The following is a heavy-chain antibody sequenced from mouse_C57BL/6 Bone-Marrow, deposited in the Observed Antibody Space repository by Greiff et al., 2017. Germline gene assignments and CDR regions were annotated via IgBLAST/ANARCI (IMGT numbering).Heavy chain of an antibody. CDR3: ARGGWLRRGRFDY. CDR1: GYTFTDHT. D-gene: IGHD2-2*01. Sequence: VQLQQSDAELVKPGASVKISCTVSGYTFTDHTIHWMKQRPEQGLEWIGYIYPRDGSTKYNEKFKGKATLTADKSSSTAYMQLNSLTSEDSAVYFCARGGWLRRGRFDYWGQGTTLTVSS. J-gene: IGHJ2*01. V-gene: IGHV1-78*01. CDR2: IYPRDGST.